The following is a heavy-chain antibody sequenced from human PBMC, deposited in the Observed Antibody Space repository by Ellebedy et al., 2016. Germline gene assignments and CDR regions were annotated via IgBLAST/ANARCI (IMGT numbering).Heavy chain of an antibody. CDR2: ISGNGIST. Sequence: GGSLRLSCAASGFTFSLHGMSWVRQSPGKGLEWVAVISGNGISTFYADSVKGRFTISRDNSKSTLYLQMNSLRAEDTAVYYCVKDRPNCGGDCYDAFDIWGQGTMVTVSS. CDR1: GFTFSLHG. V-gene: IGHV3-23*01. CDR3: VKDRPNCGGDCYDAFDI. D-gene: IGHD2-21*01. J-gene: IGHJ3*02.